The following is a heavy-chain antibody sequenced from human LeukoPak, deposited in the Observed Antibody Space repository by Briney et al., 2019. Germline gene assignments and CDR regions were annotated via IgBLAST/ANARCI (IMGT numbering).Heavy chain of an antibody. V-gene: IGHV3-66*01. D-gene: IGHD5-18*01. CDR2: IYSGGDS. CDR3: ARVGSGYRYGYIDH. CDR1: GFTVSSNH. Sequence: GGSLRLSCAASGFTVSSNHMSWVRRAPGKGLEWVSVIYSGGDSYYADSVKGRFTISRDNSKNTLYLQMNSLGVEDTAVYYCARVGSGYRYGYIDHWGQGSLVTVSS. J-gene: IGHJ4*02.